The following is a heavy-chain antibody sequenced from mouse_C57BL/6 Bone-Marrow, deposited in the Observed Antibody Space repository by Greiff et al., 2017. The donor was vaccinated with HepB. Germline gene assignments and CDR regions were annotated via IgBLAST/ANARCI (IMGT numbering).Heavy chain of an antibody. Sequence: VQLVESGAELVKPGASVKMSCKASGYTFTTYPIEWMKQNHGKSLEWIGNFHPYNDDTKYNEKFKGKATLTVEKSSSTVYLELSRLTSDDSAVYYCARRYDYGIGAMDYWGQGTSVTVSS. V-gene: IGHV1-47*01. D-gene: IGHD2-4*01. J-gene: IGHJ4*01. CDR3: ARRYDYGIGAMDY. CDR1: GYTFTTYP. CDR2: FHPYNDDT.